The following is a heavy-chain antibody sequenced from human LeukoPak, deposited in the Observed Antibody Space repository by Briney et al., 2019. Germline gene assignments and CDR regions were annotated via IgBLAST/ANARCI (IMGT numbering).Heavy chain of an antibody. Sequence: ASVKVSCKASGYTFTSYAMHWVRQAPGQRLEWMGWINAGNGNTKYSQKFQGRVTITRDTSASTAYMELSSLRSEDTAVYYCANGVAAAGGYFQHWGQGTLVTVSS. J-gene: IGHJ1*01. CDR1: GYTFTSYA. CDR3: ANGVAAAGGYFQH. V-gene: IGHV1-3*01. D-gene: IGHD6-13*01. CDR2: INAGNGNT.